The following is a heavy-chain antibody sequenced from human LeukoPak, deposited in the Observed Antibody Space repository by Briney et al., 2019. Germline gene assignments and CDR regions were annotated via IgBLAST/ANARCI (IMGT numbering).Heavy chain of an antibody. V-gene: IGHV5-51*01. J-gene: IGHJ6*03. Sequence: GESLKISCKGSGYSFTSYWIGWVRQMPGKGLEWMGIIYPGDSDTRYSPSFQGQVTISADKSISTAYLQWSSLKASDTAMYYCARHGSGSYYPPDYYYMDAWGKGTTVTVSS. CDR1: GYSFTSYW. CDR2: IYPGDSDT. CDR3: ARHGSGSYYPPDYYYMDA. D-gene: IGHD1-26*01.